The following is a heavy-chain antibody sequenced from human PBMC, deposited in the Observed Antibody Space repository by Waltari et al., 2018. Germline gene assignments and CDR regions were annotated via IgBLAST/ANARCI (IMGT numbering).Heavy chain of an antibody. CDR2: INPNSGGT. CDR1: GYTFTGDY. D-gene: IGHD3-3*01. CDR3: ARPFFAENDYYMDV. V-gene: IGHV1-2*06. J-gene: IGHJ6*03. Sequence: QVQLVQSGAEVKKPGASVKVSCKASGYTFTGDYMNWVRPAPGQGLEWMGRINPNSGGTNYAQKFQGRVTMTRDTSISTAYMELSRLRSDDTAVYYCARPFFAENDYYMDVWGKGTTVTVSS.